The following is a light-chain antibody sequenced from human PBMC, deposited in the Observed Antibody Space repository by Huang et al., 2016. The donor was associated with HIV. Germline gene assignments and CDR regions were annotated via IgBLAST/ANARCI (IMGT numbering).Light chain of an antibody. V-gene: IGKV4-1*01. CDR1: QSVLYSTTIKNY. Sequence: DIVMTQSPDSLPVSLGERATINCKSSQSVLYSTTIKNYLTWYQHKPGQTPKLLIYWASIRESGVPDRFSGSGSGTDFTLTISSLQAEDVAVYYCQQYYSTPPTFGQGTKVEIK. CDR2: WAS. CDR3: QQYYSTPPT. J-gene: IGKJ1*01.